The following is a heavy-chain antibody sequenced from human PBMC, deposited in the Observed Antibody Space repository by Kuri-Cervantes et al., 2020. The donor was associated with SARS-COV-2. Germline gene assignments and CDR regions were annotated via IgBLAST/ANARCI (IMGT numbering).Heavy chain of an antibody. CDR3: ARVRATVPNYYYYYYYMDV. V-gene: IGHV3-53*01. Sequence: GGSLRLSCAASGFTFSSYSMNWVRQAPGKGLEWVSVIYSGGSTYYADSVKGRFTISRDNSKNTLYLQMNSLRAEDTAVYYCARVRATVPNYYYYYYYMDVWGKGTTVTV. D-gene: IGHD4-11*01. CDR1: GFTFSSYS. J-gene: IGHJ6*03. CDR2: IYSGGST.